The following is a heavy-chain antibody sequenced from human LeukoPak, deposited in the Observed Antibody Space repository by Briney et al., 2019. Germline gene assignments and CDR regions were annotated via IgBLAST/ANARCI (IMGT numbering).Heavy chain of an antibody. J-gene: IGHJ6*03. CDR2: IYSGGST. CDR1: GFTVSSNY. D-gene: IGHD1-1*01. CDR3: ARDGGWNGLGYYMDV. Sequence: GGSLRLSCAASGFTVSSNYMSWVRQAPGKGLEWVSVIYSGGSTYYADSVKGRFTISRDNSKNTLYLQMNSLRAEDTAVYYCARDGGWNGLGYYMDVWGKGTTVTVSS. V-gene: IGHV3-66*01.